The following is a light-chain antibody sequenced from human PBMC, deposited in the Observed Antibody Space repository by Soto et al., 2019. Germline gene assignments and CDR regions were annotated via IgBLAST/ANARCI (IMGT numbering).Light chain of an antibody. CDR2: AAS. CDR3: QQSYSTPFT. V-gene: IGKV1-39*01. Sequence: DLQMTQSPSSLSASVGDRVTISCRASQSISRYLNWYQQKPGKAPKLLIYAASSLQSGVPSRFSGSGSGTDFNLTTSSLQPEDFSTYHCQQSYSTPFTFGGGTKVEIK. J-gene: IGKJ4*01. CDR1: QSISRY.